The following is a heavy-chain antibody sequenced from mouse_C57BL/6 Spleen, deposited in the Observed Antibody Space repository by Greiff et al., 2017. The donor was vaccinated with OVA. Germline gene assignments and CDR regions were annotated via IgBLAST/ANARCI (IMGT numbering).Heavy chain of an antibody. J-gene: IGHJ2*01. CDR3: ARLGYGSFDY. Sequence: QVQLQQSGAELVKPGASVKLSCKASGYTFTSYCMQWVKQRPGQGLEWIGEIDPSDSYTNYNQKFQGKATWTVDPSSSTAYMQLSSLTSEDSAGYYCARLGYGSFDYWGQGTTLTVSS. CDR2: IDPSDSYT. CDR1: GYTFTSYC. V-gene: IGHV1-50*01. D-gene: IGHD1-1*01.